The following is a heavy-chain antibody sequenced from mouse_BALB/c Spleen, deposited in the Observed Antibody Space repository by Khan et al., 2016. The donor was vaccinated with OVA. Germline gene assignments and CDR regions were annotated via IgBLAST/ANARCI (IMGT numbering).Heavy chain of an antibody. CDR3: ARGWDWYFDV. D-gene: IGHD3-3*01. CDR1: GFTFSNYW. Sequence: EVKLEESGGGLVQPGGSMKLSCVASGFTFSNYWMNWVRQSPEKGFEWVAEIRLKSNIYATHYAESVRGRFTISRDDSRSSVYLQMDNVGPEDTGIYYCARGWDWYFDVWGAGTTVTVSS. J-gene: IGHJ1*01. V-gene: IGHV6-6*02. CDR2: IRLKSNIYAT.